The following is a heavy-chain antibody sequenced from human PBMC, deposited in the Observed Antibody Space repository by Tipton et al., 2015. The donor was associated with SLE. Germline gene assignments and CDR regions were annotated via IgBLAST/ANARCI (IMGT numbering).Heavy chain of an antibody. CDR2: INIDGSST. D-gene: IGHD3-10*01. Sequence: SLRLSCAASGFTFRSYWMHWVRHAPGKGLVWVSRINIDGSSTSYADSVKGRFPISRDNAKNTLYLQMNSLRAEDTAVYYCARAGPLLWVPYFDYWGQGTLVTVSS. CDR1: GFTFRSYW. J-gene: IGHJ4*02. V-gene: IGHV3-74*01. CDR3: ARAGPLLWVPYFDY.